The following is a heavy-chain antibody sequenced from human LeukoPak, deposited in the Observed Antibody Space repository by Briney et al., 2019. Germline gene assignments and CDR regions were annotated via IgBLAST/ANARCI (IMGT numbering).Heavy chain of an antibody. CDR2: IYSGGST. J-gene: IGHJ4*02. V-gene: IGHV3-53*01. D-gene: IGHD1-26*01. CDR3: ARALVGAFDY. Sequence: TGVSLRLSCAASGFTVSSNYMSWVRQAPGKGLEWVSVIYSGGSTYYADSVKGRFTISRDNSKNTLYLQMNSLRAEDTAVYYCARALVGAFDYWGQGTLVTVSS. CDR1: GFTVSSNY.